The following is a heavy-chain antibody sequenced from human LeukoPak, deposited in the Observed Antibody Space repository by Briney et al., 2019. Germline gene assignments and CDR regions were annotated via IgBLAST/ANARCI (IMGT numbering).Heavy chain of an antibody. Sequence: ASVKVSCMVSGGTFSNDSFTWVRQAPGQGLEWVGGITPIFDTPNYAPKLQGRLTINADGSTSTVYMELRSLRSEDTAVYFCARGPPPLYSGSYRPLDHWGQGTLVTVSS. CDR1: GGTFSNDS. J-gene: IGHJ4*02. CDR3: ARGPPPLYSGSYRPLDH. D-gene: IGHD1-26*01. CDR2: ITPIFDTP. V-gene: IGHV1-69*13.